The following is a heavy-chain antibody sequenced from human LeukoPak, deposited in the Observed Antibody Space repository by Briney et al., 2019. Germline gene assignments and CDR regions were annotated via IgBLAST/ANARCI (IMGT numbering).Heavy chain of an antibody. CDR1: GYTLTELS. CDR2: FDPEDGET. D-gene: IGHD3-10*01. V-gene: IGHV1-24*01. CDR3: ATEGGATMVRGVIWYFDL. J-gene: IGHJ2*01. Sequence: ASVKVSCKVSGYTLTELSMHWVRQAPGKGLEWMGGFDPEDGETIYAQKFQGRVTMTEDTSTDTAYMELSSLRSEDTAVYYCATEGGATMVRGVIWYFDLWGRGTLVTVSS.